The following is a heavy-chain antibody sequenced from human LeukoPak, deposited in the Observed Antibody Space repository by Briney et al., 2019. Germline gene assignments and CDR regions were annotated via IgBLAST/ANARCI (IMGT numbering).Heavy chain of an antibody. CDR2: IIPIFGTA. V-gene: IGHV1-69*06. D-gene: IGHD6-13*01. CDR3: ARDESRGAAAGTSFFDY. Sequence: SVKVSCKASGGTFSSYAISWVRQAPRQGLEWMGGIIPIFGTANYAQKFQGRVTITADKSTSTAYMELSSLRSEDMAVYYCARDESRGAAAGTSFFDYWGQGTLVTVSS. CDR1: GGTFSSYA. J-gene: IGHJ4*02.